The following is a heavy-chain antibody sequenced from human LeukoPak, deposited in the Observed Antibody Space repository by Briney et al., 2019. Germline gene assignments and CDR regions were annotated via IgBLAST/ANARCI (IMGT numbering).Heavy chain of an antibody. Sequence: PGGSLRLSCAASGFTFSTYWMTWVRRAPGKGLEWVANIKQDGGEKYYVDSVKGRFTISRDNAKNSLYLQMNSLRDEDTAVYYCSRAKSGSSSGSFWGQGTLVIVSS. CDR2: IKQDGGEK. J-gene: IGHJ4*02. CDR1: GFTFSTYW. CDR3: SRAKSGSSSGSF. D-gene: IGHD6-19*01. V-gene: IGHV3-7*01.